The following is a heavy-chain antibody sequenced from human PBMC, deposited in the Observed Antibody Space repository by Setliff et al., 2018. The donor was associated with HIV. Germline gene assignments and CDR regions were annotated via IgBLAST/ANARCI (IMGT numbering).Heavy chain of an antibody. V-gene: IGHV4-61*02. CDR1: GGSISSGSYY. CDR3: ATLDHSGGNFLAY. J-gene: IGHJ4*02. Sequence: SETLSLTCTVSGGSISSGSYYWSWIRQPPGKGLEWIGRVYFSGSTNYNPSLKSRITISLDTSKEQFSLELSSATAADTAVYYCATLDHSGGNFLAYWGQGSLVTVSS. D-gene: IGHD2-21*02. CDR2: VYFSGST.